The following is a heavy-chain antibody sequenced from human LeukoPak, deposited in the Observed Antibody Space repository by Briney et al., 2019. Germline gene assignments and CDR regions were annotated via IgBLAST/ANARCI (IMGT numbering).Heavy chain of an antibody. CDR1: GFTFNNYA. Sequence: PGGSLRLSCAASGFTFNNYAMRWVRQAPGKGLEWVSGISGGGDSTFYADSVKGRFTISRDNAKNSLYLQMNGLRAEDTAMYYCARDRNVYGYYYNGMDVWGQGTTVTVSS. CDR3: ARDRNVYGYYYNGMDV. D-gene: IGHD5/OR15-5a*01. J-gene: IGHJ6*02. CDR2: ISGGGDST. V-gene: IGHV3-23*01.